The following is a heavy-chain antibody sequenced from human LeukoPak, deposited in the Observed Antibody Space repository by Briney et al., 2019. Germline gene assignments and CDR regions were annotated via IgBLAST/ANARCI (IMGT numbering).Heavy chain of an antibody. CDR1: GFTFYDYG. V-gene: IGHV3-33*01. D-gene: IGHD3-16*01. Sequence: GGSLRLSCAASGFTFYDYGMHWVRQAPGKGLEWVAVIWSDGNNKYYADSVKGRFTISRDNSKNTLYLQMNSLRAEDTAIYYCARDRYVKYFFDHWGQGALVTVSS. CDR2: IWSDGNNK. J-gene: IGHJ4*02. CDR3: ARDRYVKYFFDH.